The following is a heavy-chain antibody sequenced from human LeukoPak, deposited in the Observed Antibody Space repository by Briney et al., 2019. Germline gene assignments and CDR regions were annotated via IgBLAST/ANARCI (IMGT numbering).Heavy chain of an antibody. CDR2: ISYDGSNK. CDR1: GFTFSSYA. Sequence: GRSLRLSCAASGFTFSSYAMHWVRQAPGKGLEWVAVISYDGSNKYYADSVKGRFTISRDNSKNTLYLQMNSLRAEDTAVYYCARSTVVTAIQGFDYWGQGTLVTVSS. V-gene: IGHV3-30-3*01. CDR3: ARSTVVTAIQGFDY. J-gene: IGHJ4*02. D-gene: IGHD2-21*02.